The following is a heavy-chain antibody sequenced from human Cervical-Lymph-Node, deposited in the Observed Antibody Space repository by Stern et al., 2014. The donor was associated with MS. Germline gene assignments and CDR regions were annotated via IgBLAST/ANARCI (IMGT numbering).Heavy chain of an antibody. CDR3: ARRYYDSSGYLPYYFDY. CDR2: INHSGST. Sequence: QVQLQQWGAGLLKPSETLSLTCAVYGGSFSGYYWSWIRQPPGKGLEWLGEINHSGSTNYNPSLKSRVTISVDTSKNQFSLKLSSVTAADTAVYYCARRYYDSSGYLPYYFDYWGQGTLVTVSS. V-gene: IGHV4-34*01. J-gene: IGHJ4*02. CDR1: GGSFSGYY. D-gene: IGHD3-22*01.